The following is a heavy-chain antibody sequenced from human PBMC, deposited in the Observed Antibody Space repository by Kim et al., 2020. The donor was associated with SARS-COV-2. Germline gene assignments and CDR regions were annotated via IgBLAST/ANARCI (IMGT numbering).Heavy chain of an antibody. V-gene: IGHV4-39*01. CDR1: GGSISSSSYY. D-gene: IGHD2-2*01. CDR2: IYYSGST. CDR3: ARHGLRIPVDY. J-gene: IGHJ4*02. Sequence: SETLSLTCTVSGGSISSSSYYWGWIRQPPGKGLEWIGSIYYSGSTYYNPSLKSRVTISVDTSKNQFSLKLSSVTAADTAVYYCARHGLRIPVDYWGQGTLVTVSS.